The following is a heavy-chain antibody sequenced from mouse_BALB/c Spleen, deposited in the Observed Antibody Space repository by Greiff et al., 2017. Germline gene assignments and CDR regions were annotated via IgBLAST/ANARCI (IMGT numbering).Heavy chain of an antibody. CDR3: ARMSMDY. Sequence: DQLQQSGAELVKPGASVKLSCTASGFNIKYTYMHWVKQRPEQGLEWIGRIDPANGNTKYDPKFQGKATITADTSSNTAYLQLSSLTSEDTAVYYCARMSMDYWGQGTSVTVSS. CDR2: IDPANGNT. V-gene: IGHV14-3*02. J-gene: IGHJ4*01. CDR1: GFNIKYTY.